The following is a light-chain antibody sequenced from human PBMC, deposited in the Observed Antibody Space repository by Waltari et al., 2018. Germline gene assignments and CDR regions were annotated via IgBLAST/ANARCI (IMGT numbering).Light chain of an antibody. J-gene: IGLJ3*02. CDR1: RGHSSHV. CDR3: QTGGHGTWV. CDR2: VNSDGSH. Sequence: QLVLTQSPSASASLRASVKLTCTLSRGHSSHVLAWLPQRPEKGPRYLMKVNSDGSHSKGDEIPDRFSGSSSGAERYLTISSLQSEDEGDYYCQTGGHGTWVFGGGTKLTVL. V-gene: IGLV4-69*01.